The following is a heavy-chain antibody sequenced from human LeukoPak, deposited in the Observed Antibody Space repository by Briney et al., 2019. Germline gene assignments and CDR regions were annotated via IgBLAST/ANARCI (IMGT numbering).Heavy chain of an antibody. J-gene: IGHJ4*02. Sequence: PSETLSLTCAVYGGSLSGYYWSWIRQPPGKGLEWIGEINHSGSTNYNPSLKSRATISVDTSKNQFSLKLSSVTAADTAVYYCVIGYYYHYWGQGTLVTVSS. CDR1: GGSLSGYY. V-gene: IGHV4-34*01. CDR3: VIGYYYHY. CDR2: INHSGST.